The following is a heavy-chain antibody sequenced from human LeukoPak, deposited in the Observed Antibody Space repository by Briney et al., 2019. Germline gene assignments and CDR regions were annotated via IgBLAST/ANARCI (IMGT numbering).Heavy chain of an antibody. CDR1: GGSISSYS. J-gene: IGHJ3*02. CDR3: AGEAGGGYARAFDI. Sequence: SETLSLTCIVSGGSISSYSWTWIRQPAGEGLEWIGRIYTSGTTNYNPSLKSRVTMSVDTSKNRFSLKLSSVTAADTAVYYCAGEAGGGYARAFDIWGQGTMVTVSS. CDR2: IYTSGTT. D-gene: IGHD5-12*01. V-gene: IGHV4-4*07.